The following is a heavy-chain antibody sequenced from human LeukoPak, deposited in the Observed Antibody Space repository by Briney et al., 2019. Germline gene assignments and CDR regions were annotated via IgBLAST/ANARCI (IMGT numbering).Heavy chain of an antibody. Sequence: SETLSLTCTVSGGSISSSSYYWGWIRQPPGKGLEWIGSIYYSGSTYYNPSLKSRVTISVDTSKNQFSLKLSSVTAADTAVYYCARVVASVYYDLFDYWGQGTLVTVSS. CDR1: GGSISSSSYY. D-gene: IGHD3-22*01. CDR3: ARVVASVYYDLFDY. V-gene: IGHV4-39*07. CDR2: IYYSGST. J-gene: IGHJ4*02.